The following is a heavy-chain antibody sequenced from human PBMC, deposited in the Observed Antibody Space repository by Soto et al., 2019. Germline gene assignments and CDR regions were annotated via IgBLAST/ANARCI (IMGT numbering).Heavy chain of an antibody. V-gene: IGHV3-33*01. CDR2: IWYDGSNK. CDR1: GFTFSSYG. CDR3: ARDSEMITFGRRGYFDY. Sequence: GGSLRLSCAASGFTFSSYGMHWVRQAPGKGLEWVAVIWYDGSNKYYADSVKGRFTISRDNSKNTLYLQMNSLRAEDTAVYYCARDSEMITFGRRGYFDYWGQGTLVTVSS. J-gene: IGHJ4*02. D-gene: IGHD3-16*01.